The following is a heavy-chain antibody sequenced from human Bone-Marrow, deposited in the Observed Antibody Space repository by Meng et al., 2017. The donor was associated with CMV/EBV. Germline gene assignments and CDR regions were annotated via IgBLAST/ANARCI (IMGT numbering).Heavy chain of an antibody. CDR2: ISSSSSYI. CDR3: ARAPRGSPGNY. J-gene: IGHJ4*02. V-gene: IGHV3-21*01. D-gene: IGHD1-26*01. Sequence: GESLKISCAASGFTFSSYSMNWVRQAPGKGLEWVSSISSSSSYIYYADSVKGRFTISRDNAKNSLYLQMNRLRAEDTAVYYCARAPRGSPGNYWGQGTLVTVSS. CDR1: GFTFSSYS.